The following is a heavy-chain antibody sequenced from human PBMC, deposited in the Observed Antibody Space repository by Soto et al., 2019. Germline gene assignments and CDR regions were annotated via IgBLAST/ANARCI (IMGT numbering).Heavy chain of an antibody. V-gene: IGHV3-23*01. CDR3: AKDPASLGYCSGGSCYLPYYYFYGMDV. CDR1: EFTFSSYA. D-gene: IGHD2-15*01. Sequence: GSLRLSCAAAEFTFSSYAMSWVRPAPGRGLEWVSAISGSGGSTYYADSVKGRFTISRDNSKNTLYLQMNSLRAEDTAVYYCAKDPASLGYCSGGSCYLPYYYFYGMDVWGQGTTVTVSS. CDR2: ISGSGGST. J-gene: IGHJ6*02.